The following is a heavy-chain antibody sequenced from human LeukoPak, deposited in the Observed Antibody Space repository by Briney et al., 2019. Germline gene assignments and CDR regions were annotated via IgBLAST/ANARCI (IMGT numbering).Heavy chain of an antibody. Sequence: GGSLRLSCAASGFTFSNFNMNWVRQAPGKGLEWVSSISSSSIYIYYADSVKGRFTISRDNAKNSLYLQMNSLRAEDTAVYYCARSPAAKSPSDYWGQGTLVTVSS. J-gene: IGHJ4*02. CDR3: ARSPAAKSPSDY. CDR1: GFTFSNFN. D-gene: IGHD2-15*01. V-gene: IGHV3-21*01. CDR2: ISSSSIYI.